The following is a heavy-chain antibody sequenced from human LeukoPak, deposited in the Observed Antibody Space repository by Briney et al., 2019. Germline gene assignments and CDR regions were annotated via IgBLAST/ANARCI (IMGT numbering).Heavy chain of an antibody. CDR3: AKVSSTVAHDAFDI. J-gene: IGHJ3*02. D-gene: IGHD2-2*01. Sequence: GGSLRLSCAASGFSFSSYSMSWVRQAPGKGLEWVSVITGSGGNTYYADSVKGRSTISRDNSKNTLYLQMNSLRAEDTAVYYCAKVSSTVAHDAFDIWGQGTMVTVSS. V-gene: IGHV3-23*01. CDR1: GFSFSSYS. CDR2: ITGSGGNT.